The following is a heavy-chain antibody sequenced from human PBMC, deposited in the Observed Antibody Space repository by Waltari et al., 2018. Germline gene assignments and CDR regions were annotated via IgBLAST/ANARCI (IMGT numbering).Heavy chain of an antibody. Sequence: QVQLQESGPGLVKPSQTLSLTCTVSGGSISSGSYYWSWIRQPAGKGLEWIGRIYTSGSTKYNPALKSGVTISVDTSKNQFSLKLSSVTAADTAVYYCARGYCSGGSCYPLGYWGQGTLVTVSS. D-gene: IGHD2-15*01. V-gene: IGHV4-61*02. CDR3: ARGYCSGGSCYPLGY. CDR2: IYTSGST. CDR1: GGSISSGSYY. J-gene: IGHJ4*02.